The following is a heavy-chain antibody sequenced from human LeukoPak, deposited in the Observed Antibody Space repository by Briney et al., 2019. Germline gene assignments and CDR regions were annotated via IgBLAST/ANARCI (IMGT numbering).Heavy chain of an antibody. Sequence: SVKVSCKASGGTFSSYAISWVRQAPGQGLEWMGGIIPIFGTANYAQKFQGRVTITADKSTSTAYMELSSLRSEDTAVYYCARVKYSYGQPDAFDIWGQGTMVTVSS. D-gene: IGHD5-18*01. V-gene: IGHV1-69*06. CDR1: GGTFSSYA. CDR2: IIPIFGTA. J-gene: IGHJ3*02. CDR3: ARVKYSYGQPDAFDI.